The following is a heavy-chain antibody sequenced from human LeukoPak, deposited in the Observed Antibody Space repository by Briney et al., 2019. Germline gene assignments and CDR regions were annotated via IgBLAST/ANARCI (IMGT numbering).Heavy chain of an antibody. Sequence: GGSLRFSCAASGITVSSNYMSWVRQAPGKGLEWVSVIYSGGSTYYADSVKGRFTISRDNSKNTLYLQMNSLRAEDTAVYYCAREGRGSNRSWYYDYWGQGTLVTVSS. CDR2: IYSGGST. CDR3: AREGRGSNRSWYYDY. D-gene: IGHD6-13*01. V-gene: IGHV3-66*02. CDR1: GITVSSNY. J-gene: IGHJ4*02.